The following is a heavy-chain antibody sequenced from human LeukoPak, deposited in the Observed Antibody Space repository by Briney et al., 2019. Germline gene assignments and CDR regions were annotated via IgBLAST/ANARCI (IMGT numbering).Heavy chain of an antibody. Sequence: SETLSLTCTVSGGSISSGTYYWSWIRQHPGKGLEWIGYIYHSGSTYYNPSLKSRVTISVDTSKNQFSLKLNSVTAADTAVYYCAREIMVVTPYFDFWGQGTLVTVSS. J-gene: IGHJ4*02. V-gene: IGHV4-31*03. D-gene: IGHD2-21*02. CDR3: AREIMVVTPYFDF. CDR1: GGSISSGTYY. CDR2: IYHSGST.